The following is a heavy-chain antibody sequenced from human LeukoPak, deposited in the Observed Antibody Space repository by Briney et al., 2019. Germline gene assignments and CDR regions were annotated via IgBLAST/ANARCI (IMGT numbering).Heavy chain of an antibody. CDR3: ARAHVVGATTQFGY. Sequence: ASVKVSCKASGYTFTSYDINWVRQATGQGVEWMGWMNPNSGNTGYAQKFQGRVTITRNTSISTAYMELSSLRSEDTAVYYCARAHVVGATTQFGYWGQGTLVTVSS. J-gene: IGHJ4*02. CDR2: MNPNSGNT. D-gene: IGHD1-26*01. V-gene: IGHV1-8*03. CDR1: GYTFTSYD.